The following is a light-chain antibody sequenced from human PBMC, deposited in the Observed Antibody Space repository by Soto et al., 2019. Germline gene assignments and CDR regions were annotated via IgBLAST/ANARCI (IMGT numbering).Light chain of an antibody. CDR1: SSDVGGYNF. J-gene: IGLJ1*01. CDR3: SSYTSSSTQV. CDR2: DVS. V-gene: IGLV2-14*03. Sequence: QSALTQPASVSGSPGQSITISCTGTSSDVGGYNFVSWYQQHPGKAPKFLIYDVSIRPSGVSTRFSGSKSGNTASLTISGLQAEDEADYYCSSYTSSSTQVFGTGTKLTVL.